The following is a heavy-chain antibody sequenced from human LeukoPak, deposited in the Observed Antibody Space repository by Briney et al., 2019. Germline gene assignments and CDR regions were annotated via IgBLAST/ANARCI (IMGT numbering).Heavy chain of an antibody. CDR1: GYTFTGYY. J-gene: IGHJ4*02. Sequence: ASVKVSCKASGYTFTGYYMHWVRQAPGQGLEWMGRINPNSGGTSYAQKFQGRVTMTRDTSISTAYMELSRLRSDDTAVYYCARGEGVWYYYDSSGYSVDYWGQGTLVTVSS. D-gene: IGHD3-22*01. V-gene: IGHV1-2*06. CDR2: INPNSGGT. CDR3: ARGEGVWYYYDSSGYSVDY.